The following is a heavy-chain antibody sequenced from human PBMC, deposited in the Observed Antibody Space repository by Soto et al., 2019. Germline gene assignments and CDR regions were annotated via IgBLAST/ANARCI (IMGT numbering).Heavy chain of an antibody. Sequence: QITLKESGPTLVKPTQTLTLTCTFSGFSLSTSGVSVGWIRQPPGKALEWLAFIYWNDDKSYSPSLKSRLTVTKDNSKKQVVLTMPNMDPADTATYYCAHRVGSRGSLDDWCQGTLVTVSS. CDR1: GFSLSTSGVS. CDR3: AHRVGSRGSLDD. CDR2: IYWNDDK. V-gene: IGHV2-5*01. D-gene: IGHD6-25*01. J-gene: IGHJ4*02.